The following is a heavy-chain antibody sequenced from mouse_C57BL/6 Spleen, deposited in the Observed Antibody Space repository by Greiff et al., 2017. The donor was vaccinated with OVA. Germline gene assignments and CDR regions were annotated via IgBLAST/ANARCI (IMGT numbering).Heavy chain of an antibody. CDR3: ARSPMHDYDGTPRFDY. J-gene: IGHJ2*01. D-gene: IGHD2-4*01. Sequence: EVQLQQSGPVLVKPGASVKMSCKASGYTFTDYYMNWVKQSHGKSLEWIGVINPYNGGTSYNQKFKGKATLTVDKSSSTAYMELNSLTSEDSAVYYCARSPMHDYDGTPRFDYWGQGTTLTVSS. CDR2: INPYNGGT. CDR1: GYTFTDYY. V-gene: IGHV1-19*01.